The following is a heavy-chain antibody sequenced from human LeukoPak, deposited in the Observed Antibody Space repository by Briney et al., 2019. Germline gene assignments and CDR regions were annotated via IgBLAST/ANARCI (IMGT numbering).Heavy chain of an antibody. V-gene: IGHV4-59*01. D-gene: IGHD6-13*01. J-gene: IGHJ6*02. Sequence: PSETLSLTCTVSGGSISSYYWSWIRQPPGKGLEWIGYIYYSGSTNYNPSLKSRVTISVDTSKNQFSLKLSSVTAADTAVYYCARESGNSYSSSWYGVDVWGQGTTVTVSS. CDR3: ARESGNSYSSSWYGVDV. CDR2: IYYSGST. CDR1: GGSISSYY.